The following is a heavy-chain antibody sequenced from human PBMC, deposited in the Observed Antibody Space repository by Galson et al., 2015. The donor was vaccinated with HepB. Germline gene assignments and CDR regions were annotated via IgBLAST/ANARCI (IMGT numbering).Heavy chain of an antibody. V-gene: IGHV1-2*06. CDR1: GYTFTDYY. J-gene: IGHJ4*01. CDR2: INPNSGGT. CDR3: ARVQQLIIWDIGRSQDFNH. D-gene: IGHD6-13*01. Sequence: SVKVSCKASGYTFTDYYMHWVRQAPGQGLEWMGRINPNSGGTNYAQKFQGRVTMTRDTSISTAYMELTRLRSDDTAVYYCARVQQLIIWDIGRSQDFNHRGQGTLVTVSS.